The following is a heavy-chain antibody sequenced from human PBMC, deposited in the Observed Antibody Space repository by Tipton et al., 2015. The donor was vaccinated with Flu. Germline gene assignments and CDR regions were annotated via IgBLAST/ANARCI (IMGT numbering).Heavy chain of an antibody. J-gene: IGHJ3*02. CDR3: ARALSSGREYTFDI. V-gene: IGHV4-38-2*02. Sequence: TLSLTCNVSGYIISGAYYWGWIRQSPGKGLQWIASIYRSRSTYYNPSLKSRVTMSVDTTKNLFSLKLTSVTAADMAIYYCARALSSGREYTFDIWGQGTMVTVSS. D-gene: IGHD1-26*01. CDR1: GYIISGAYY. CDR2: IYRSRST.